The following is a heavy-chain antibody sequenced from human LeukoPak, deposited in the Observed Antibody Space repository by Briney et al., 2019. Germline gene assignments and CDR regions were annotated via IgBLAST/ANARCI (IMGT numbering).Heavy chain of an antibody. D-gene: IGHD6-13*01. CDR1: GFTFTSYV. CDR3: AKDHFLAAAGKPKPSY. CDR2: IVGTGVNT. Sequence: GGSLRLSCAASGFTFTSYVMAWVRHAPGKGLEWVSSIVGTGVNTYYADSVKGRFTVSRDNSKNTMFLQMNNLRAEDTAVYYCAKDHFLAAAGKPKPSYWGQGTLVTVSS. V-gene: IGHV3-23*01. J-gene: IGHJ4*02.